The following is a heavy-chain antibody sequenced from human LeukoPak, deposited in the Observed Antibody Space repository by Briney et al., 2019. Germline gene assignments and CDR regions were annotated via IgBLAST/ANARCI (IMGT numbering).Heavy chain of an antibody. CDR2: INHSGST. V-gene: IGHV4-34*01. CDR1: GGSFSGYY. D-gene: IGHD6-13*01. CDR3: ARIYSSSWYVGY. Sequence: PSETLSLTCAVYGGSFSGYYWSWIRQPPGKGLEWIGEINHSGSTNYNPSLKSRVTISVDTSKNQFSLKLSSVTAADTAVYYCARIYSSSWYVGYWGQGTLVTVSS. J-gene: IGHJ4*02.